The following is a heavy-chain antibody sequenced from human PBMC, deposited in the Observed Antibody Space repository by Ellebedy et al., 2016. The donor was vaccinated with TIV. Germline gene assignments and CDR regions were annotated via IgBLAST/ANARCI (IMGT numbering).Heavy chain of an antibody. J-gene: IGHJ4*02. CDR1: GYTFTGYY. CDR2: INPNSGGT. Sequence: ASVKVSCXASGYTFTGYYMHWVRQAPGQGLEWMGWINPNSGGTNYAQKFQGRVTMTRDTSISTAYMELSRLRSDDTAVYYCARGYSSSSPYYFDYWGQGTLVTVSS. CDR3: ARGYSSSSPYYFDY. V-gene: IGHV1-2*02. D-gene: IGHD6-6*01.